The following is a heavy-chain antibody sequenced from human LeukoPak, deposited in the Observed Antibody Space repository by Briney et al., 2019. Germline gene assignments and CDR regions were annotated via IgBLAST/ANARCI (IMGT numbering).Heavy chain of an antibody. V-gene: IGHV4-4*02. CDR1: GGSISSSNW. Sequence: SGTLSLTCGVSGGSISSSNWWTWVRQPPGKGLEWIGEIYHSGSTNYNPSLKSRVTISVDKSKNQFSLKLSSLTAADTAVYYCARDGGGAGIYGSGYYFDYWGQGTLVTVSS. CDR2: IYHSGST. CDR3: ARDGGGAGIYGSGYYFDY. J-gene: IGHJ4*02. D-gene: IGHD3-10*01.